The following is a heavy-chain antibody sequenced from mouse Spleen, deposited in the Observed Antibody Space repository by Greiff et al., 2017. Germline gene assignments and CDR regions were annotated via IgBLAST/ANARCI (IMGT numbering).Heavy chain of an antibody. CDR3: ARPGGGYAMDY. J-gene: IGHJ4*01. CDR2: IYPGSGST. V-gene: IGHV1-55*01. Sequence: QVQLKQPGAELVKPGASVKMSCKASGYTFTSYWITWVKQRPGQGLEWIGDIYPGSGSTNYNEKFKSKATLTVDTSSSTAYMQLSSLTSEDSAVYYFARPGGGYAMDYWGQGTSVTVSS. CDR1: GYTFTSYW.